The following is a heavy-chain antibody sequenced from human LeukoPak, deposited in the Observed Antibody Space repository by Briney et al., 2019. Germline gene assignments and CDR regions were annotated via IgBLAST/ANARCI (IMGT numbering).Heavy chain of an antibody. CDR1: GFTFSRFG. V-gene: IGHV3-33*05. J-gene: IGHJ4*02. Sequence: GGSLRLSCAASGFTFSRFGMHWVRQAPGKGLEWVAVFSYNGINRDYAGSVKGRFTISRDNSKNTLSLQMDSLRAEDTAMYYCARGLYTNGWYYYDYWGQGTLVTVSS. CDR2: FSYNGINR. CDR3: ARGLYTNGWYYYDY. D-gene: IGHD6-19*01.